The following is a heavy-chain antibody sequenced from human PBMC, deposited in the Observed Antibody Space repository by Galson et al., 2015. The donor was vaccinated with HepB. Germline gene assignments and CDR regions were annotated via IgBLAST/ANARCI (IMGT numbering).Heavy chain of an antibody. CDR2: INPSGGST. Sequence: SVKVSCKASGYTFTSYYMHWVRQAPGQGLEWMGIINPSGGSTSYAQKFQGRVTMTRDTSTSTVYMKLSSLRSEDTAVYYCARDRVRDGDYAGYWGQGTLVTVSS. V-gene: IGHV1-46*01. CDR3: ARDRVRDGDYAGY. CDR1: GYTFTSYY. D-gene: IGHD4-17*01. J-gene: IGHJ4*02.